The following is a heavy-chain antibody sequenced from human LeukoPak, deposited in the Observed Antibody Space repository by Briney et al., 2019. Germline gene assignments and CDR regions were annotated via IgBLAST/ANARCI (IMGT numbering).Heavy chain of an antibody. Sequence: SETLALNCTGSGCSISSYYWRLIRQPPGTGLESIGRIYTRWSTNYNPSLKSRVTMSVDTSKNQFYLKLSSVTAADTAVYYCAKSPTRNYDILTGRLILPNWGQGTLVTVSS. CDR3: AKSPTRNYDILTGRLILPN. CDR1: GCSISSYY. D-gene: IGHD3-9*01. CDR2: IYTRWST. V-gene: IGHV4-4*07. J-gene: IGHJ4*02.